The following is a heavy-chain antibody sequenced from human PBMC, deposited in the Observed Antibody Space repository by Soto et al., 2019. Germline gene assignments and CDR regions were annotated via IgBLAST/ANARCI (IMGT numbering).Heavy chain of an antibody. CDR3: ARDGYCSGGSCYSVPVFDY. CDR2: IWYDGSNK. CDR1: GFTFSSYG. J-gene: IGHJ4*02. V-gene: IGHV3-33*01. Sequence: QVQLVESGGGVVQPGRSLRLSCAASGFTFSSYGMHWVRQAPGKGLEWVAVIWYDGSNKYYADSVKGRFTISRDNSKNTLYLQMNSLRAEDTAAYYGARDGYCSGGSCYSVPVFDYWGQGTLVTVSS. D-gene: IGHD2-15*01.